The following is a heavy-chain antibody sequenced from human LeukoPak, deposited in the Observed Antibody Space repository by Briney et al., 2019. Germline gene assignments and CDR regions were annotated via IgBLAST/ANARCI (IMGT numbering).Heavy chain of an antibody. CDR3: ARDLSADTAMASADNFDY. J-gene: IGHJ4*02. Sequence: SVKVSCKASGGTFISYAISWVRQAPGQGREWMGRIIPILGIANYAQKFQGRVTITADKSTSTAYMELSSLRSEDTAVYYCARDLSADTAMASADNFDYWGQGTLVTVSS. CDR1: GGTFISYA. D-gene: IGHD5-18*01. CDR2: IIPILGIA. V-gene: IGHV1-69*04.